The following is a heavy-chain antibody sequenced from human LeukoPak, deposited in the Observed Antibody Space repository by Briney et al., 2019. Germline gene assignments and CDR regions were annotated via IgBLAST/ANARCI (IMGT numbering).Heavy chain of an antibody. D-gene: IGHD6-19*01. V-gene: IGHV4-34*01. Sequence: PSETLSLSCAVSGVAFSNYYWSWVRQSPRQGLEWIGEINHSGYTNYNPSLKSRVTMSIDTSKNQFPLLLTSVTAADAGVYYCTRAVAGHPDWGQGTLVTVSS. CDR3: TRAVAGHPD. J-gene: IGHJ4*02. CDR1: GVAFSNYY. CDR2: INHSGYT.